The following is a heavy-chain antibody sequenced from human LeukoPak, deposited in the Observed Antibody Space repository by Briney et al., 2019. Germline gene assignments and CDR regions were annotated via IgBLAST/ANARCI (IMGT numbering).Heavy chain of an antibody. J-gene: IGHJ6*02. Sequence: PGGSLRLSCAASGFTFSSYSMNWVRQAPGKGLEWIGEINHSGSTNYNPSLKSRVTISVDTSKNQFSLKLSSVTAADTAVYYCARGVLWFGELSRLNGMDVWGQGTTVTVSS. CDR2: INHSGST. CDR1: GFTFSSYS. CDR3: ARGVLWFGELSRLNGMDV. V-gene: IGHV4-34*01. D-gene: IGHD3-10*01.